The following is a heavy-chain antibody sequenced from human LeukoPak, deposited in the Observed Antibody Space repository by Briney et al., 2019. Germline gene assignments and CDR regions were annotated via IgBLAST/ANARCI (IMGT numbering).Heavy chain of an antibody. D-gene: IGHD3-3*01. CDR2: IYYSGST. J-gene: IGHJ6*03. CDR3: ARCPPRRFLEWLLFYMDV. Sequence: SETLSLTCTVSGDSISSGGYYWSWIRQHPGKGLEWIGYIYYSGSTYYNPSLKSRVTISVDTSKNQFSLKLSSVTAADTAVYYCARCPPRRFLEWLLFYMDVWGKGTTVTVSS. V-gene: IGHV4-31*03. CDR1: GDSISSGGYY.